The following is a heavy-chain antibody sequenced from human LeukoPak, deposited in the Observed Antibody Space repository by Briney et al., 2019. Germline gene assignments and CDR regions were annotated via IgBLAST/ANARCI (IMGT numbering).Heavy chain of an antibody. CDR1: GGSFSGYY. CDR2: INHSGST. J-gene: IGHJ4*02. Sequence: SETLSLTCAVYGGSFSGYYWSWIRQPPGKGLEWIGEINHSGSTNYNPSLKSRVTISVDTSKNQFSLKLNSVTAAGTAVYYCARDGDYYDSSGYYRGDYFDYWGQGTLVTVSS. CDR3: ARDGDYYDSSGYYRGDYFDY. V-gene: IGHV4-34*01. D-gene: IGHD3-22*01.